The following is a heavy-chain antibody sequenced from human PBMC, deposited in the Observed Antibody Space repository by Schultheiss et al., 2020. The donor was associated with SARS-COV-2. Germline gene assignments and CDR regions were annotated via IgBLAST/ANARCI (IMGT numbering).Heavy chain of an antibody. V-gene: IGHV3-66*02. CDR3: AKDVGFWSGYYDY. J-gene: IGHJ4*02. CDR2: IYSGGST. CDR1: GFTFSNAW. Sequence: GGSLRLSCAASGFTFSNAWMSWVRQAPGKGLEWVSVIYSGGSTYYADSVKGRFTISRDNSKNTLYLQMNSLRAEDTAVYYCAKDVGFWSGYYDYWGQGTLVTVSS. D-gene: IGHD3-3*01.